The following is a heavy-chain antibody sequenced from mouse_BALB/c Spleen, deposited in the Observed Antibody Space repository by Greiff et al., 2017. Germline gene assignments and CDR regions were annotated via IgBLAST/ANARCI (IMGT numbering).Heavy chain of an antibody. CDR2: IDTSDSYT. CDR1: GYTFTDYW. D-gene: IGHD2-10*02. V-gene: IGHV1-69*01. CDR3: ARKGYGNYDDYAMDY. Sequence: QVQLKQPGAELVMPGASVKMSCKASGYTFTDYWMHWVKQRPGQGLEWIGAIDTSDSYTSYNQKFKGKATLTVDESSSTAYMQLSSLTSEDSAVYYCARKGYGNYDDYAMDYWGQGTSVTVSS. J-gene: IGHJ4*01.